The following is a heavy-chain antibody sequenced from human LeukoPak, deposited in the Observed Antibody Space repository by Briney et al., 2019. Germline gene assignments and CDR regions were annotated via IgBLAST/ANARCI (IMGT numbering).Heavy chain of an antibody. CDR2: IYYSGSA. Sequence: KSSETLSLTCTVSGDSISSSTYYWGWLRQPPGKGLEWIASIYYSGSAYYNPSLKSRVTISVDTSKNQFSLKLNSVTAADTAVYYCARQPTYCYYYMDVWGKGTTVTVSS. V-gene: IGHV4-39*01. CDR1: GDSISSSTYY. J-gene: IGHJ6*03. CDR3: ARQPTYCYYYMDV.